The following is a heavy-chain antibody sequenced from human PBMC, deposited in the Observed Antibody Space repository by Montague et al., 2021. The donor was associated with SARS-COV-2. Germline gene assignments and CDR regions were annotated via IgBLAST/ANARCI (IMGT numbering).Heavy chain of an antibody. CDR1: GGSISSYH. J-gene: IGHJ3*02. CDR3: ARGSGWMGNAFDI. CDR2: IYYSGST. V-gene: IGHV4-59*01. D-gene: IGHD6-19*01. Sequence: SETLSLTCTVSGGSISSYHWSWIRQPPGKGLEWIGYIYYSGSTNYNPSLKSRVTIPVDTSKNQFSLKLSSVTAADTAVYYCARGSGWMGNAFDIWGQGTMVTVSS.